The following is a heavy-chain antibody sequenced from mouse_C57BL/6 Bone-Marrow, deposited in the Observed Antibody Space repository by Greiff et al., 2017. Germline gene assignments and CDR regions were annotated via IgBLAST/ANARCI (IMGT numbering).Heavy chain of an antibody. V-gene: IGHV14-4*01. D-gene: IGHD1-1*01. CDR2: IDPVNGDT. CDR1: GFNITDDY. CDR3: APQYYGSSCGDWYFDV. Sequence: VQLQQSGAELVRPGASVKLSCTASGFNITDDYMHWVKQRPEPGLVWIGWIDPVNGDTEYASKFQGKDTITADTSSNTAYLQLSSLTSEDTAVYYCAPQYYGSSCGDWYFDVWGTGTTVTVSS. J-gene: IGHJ1*03.